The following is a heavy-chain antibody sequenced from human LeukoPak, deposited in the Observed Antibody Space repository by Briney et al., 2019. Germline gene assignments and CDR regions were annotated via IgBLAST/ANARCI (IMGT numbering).Heavy chain of an antibody. D-gene: IGHD3-16*01. CDR2: ISPYNGNT. Sequence: ASVKVSCKASGYTFTNYGIGWVRQAPGQGLEWMGWISPYNGNTDYAQKLQGRVTTTTDTSTTTAYMELRSLRSDDTAVYYCARGDGGGVYWGQGTLVTVSS. CDR3: ARGDGGGVY. J-gene: IGHJ4*02. V-gene: IGHV1-18*01. CDR1: GYTFTNYG.